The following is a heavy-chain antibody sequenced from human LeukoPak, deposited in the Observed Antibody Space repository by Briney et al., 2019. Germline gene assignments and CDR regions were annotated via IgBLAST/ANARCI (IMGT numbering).Heavy chain of an antibody. CDR3: RAIEAGSYSLSDY. J-gene: IGHJ4*02. Sequence: SETLSLTCTVSGGSISSSSYYWGWIPQPPGKGLEWIGSIYYSGSTYYNPSLKSRVTISVDTSKNQFSLKLSSVTAADTAVYYCRAIEAGSYSLSDYWGQGTLVTVSS. V-gene: IGHV4-39*07. CDR1: GGSISSSSYY. D-gene: IGHD3-10*01. CDR2: IYYSGST.